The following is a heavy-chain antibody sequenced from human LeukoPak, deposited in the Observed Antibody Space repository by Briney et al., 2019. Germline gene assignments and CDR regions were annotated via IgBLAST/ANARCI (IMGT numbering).Heavy chain of an antibody. J-gene: IGHJ4*02. D-gene: IGHD6-19*01. Sequence: PGGSLRLSCVASGFTSSTYAMSWVRQAPGKGLEWVSGISGGGGSTYFADSVKGRFTISRDNSRNTLYLLMNSLRADDAAIYYCAKAKPPTYARGWFWDYWGQGTLVTVSA. CDR2: ISGGGGST. V-gene: IGHV3-23*01. CDR3: AKAKPPTYARGWFWDY. CDR1: GFTSSTYA.